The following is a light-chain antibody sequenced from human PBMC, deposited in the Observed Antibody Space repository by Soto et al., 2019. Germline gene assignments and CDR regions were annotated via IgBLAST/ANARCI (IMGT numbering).Light chain of an antibody. V-gene: IGLV2-14*01. CDR3: SSYTSSSTLVV. J-gene: IGLJ1*01. Sequence: QSVLTQPASVSGSPGQSITISCTGTSSDVGGYNYVSWYQQHPGKAPKLMIFEVSNRPSGVSNRFSGSKSGNTASLTISGLQAADEADYYCSSYTSSSTLVVFGTGTKATVL. CDR1: SSDVGGYNY. CDR2: EVS.